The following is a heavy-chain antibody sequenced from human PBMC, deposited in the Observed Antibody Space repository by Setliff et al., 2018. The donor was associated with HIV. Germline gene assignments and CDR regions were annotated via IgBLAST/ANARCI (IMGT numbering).Heavy chain of an antibody. D-gene: IGHD3-10*01. CDR1: GNSFNGDF. V-gene: IGHV1-2*02. CDR2: IKLSSGGT. Sequence: ASVKVSCKAPGNSFNGDFLNCVRQAPGQGLEWMGNIKLSSGGTKFAQKFLGRVTMTRDTTTNTAFMELRRLNSDDTATYFRVKSPGSFTSVDETEAGDYWGQGTLVTVSS. J-gene: IGHJ4*02. CDR3: VKSPGSFTSVDETEAGDY.